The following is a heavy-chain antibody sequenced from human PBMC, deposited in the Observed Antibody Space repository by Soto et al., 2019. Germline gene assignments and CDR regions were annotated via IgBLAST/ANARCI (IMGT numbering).Heavy chain of an antibody. CDR1: GFNFSDYY. V-gene: IGHV3-11*06. CDR3: ARWLEALTTSDS. CDR2: ISSSSRDT. D-gene: IGHD3-22*01. Sequence: QMQLVESGGGLVKPGGSLRLSCAASGFNFSDYYMTWIRQAPGKGLEWISYISSSSRDTEYADSVKGRFMISRDNAKRSLSLQMNSLRVEDMDVYYCARWLEALTTSDSCGQGTLVTVSS. J-gene: IGHJ4*02.